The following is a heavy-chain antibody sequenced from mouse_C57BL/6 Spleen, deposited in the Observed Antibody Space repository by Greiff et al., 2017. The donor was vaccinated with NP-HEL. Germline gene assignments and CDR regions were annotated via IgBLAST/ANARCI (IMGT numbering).Heavy chain of an antibody. D-gene: IGHD2-4*01. CDR3: ARDYDRVYYFDD. CDR2: INPYNGGT. J-gene: IGHJ2*01. V-gene: IGHV1-19*01. Sequence: EVQLQQSGPVLVKPGASVKMSCKASGYTFTDYYMNWVKQSHGKSLEWIGVINPYNGGTSYNQKFKGKATLTVDKSSSTAYMELNSLTSEDSAVYYCARDYDRVYYFDDWGQGTTLTVSS. CDR1: GYTFTDYY.